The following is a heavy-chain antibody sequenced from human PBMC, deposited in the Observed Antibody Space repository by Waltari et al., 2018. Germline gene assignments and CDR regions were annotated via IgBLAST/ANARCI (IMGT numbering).Heavy chain of an antibody. CDR3: ARGRGSSGWYYFDL. CDR2: ISSASSYT. V-gene: IGHV3-11*06. Sequence: QVQLVESGGGLLKPGGSLRLSCAASGFNSIDSYMNWIRQAPGKGLEWISYISSASSYTKYSESVRGRFIIARDNSRNSVYLHINSPRAGDTAIYFCARGRGSSGWYYFDLWGQGALVTVS. D-gene: IGHD6-19*01. J-gene: IGHJ4*02. CDR1: GFNSIDSY.